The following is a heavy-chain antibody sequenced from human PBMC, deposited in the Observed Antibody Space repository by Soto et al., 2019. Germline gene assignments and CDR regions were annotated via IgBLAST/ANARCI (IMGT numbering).Heavy chain of an antibody. V-gene: IGHV4-39*02. CDR3: ARARIVLIPTAWFDP. CDR1: GSSSINSAYY. D-gene: IGHD2-2*01. J-gene: IGHJ5*02. CDR2: IFYSGRV. Sequence: PSETLSLTCTVSGSSSINSAYYWAWLRQPPGKGLEWIGNIFYSGRVYYSPSLQGRVTMSVDTSRNQFSLQLRSVTAADTAVYYCARARIVLIPTAWFDPWGRGTLVTVSS.